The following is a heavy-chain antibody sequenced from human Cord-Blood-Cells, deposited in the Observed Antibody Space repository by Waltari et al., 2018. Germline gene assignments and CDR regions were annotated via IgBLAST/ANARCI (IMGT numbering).Heavy chain of an antibody. CDR3: ASRPYCSSTSCYGVWYFDL. CDR1: GGTFSSYA. Sequence: QVQLVQSGAEVKKPGSSVKVSCKASGGTFSSYAISWVRQAPGQGLEWRGGIIPIFGTANYAQKFQGRVTITADESTSTAYMELSSLRSEDTAVYYCASRPYCSSTSCYGVWYFDLWGRGTLVTVSS. V-gene: IGHV1-69*01. J-gene: IGHJ2*01. CDR2: IIPIFGTA. D-gene: IGHD2-2*01.